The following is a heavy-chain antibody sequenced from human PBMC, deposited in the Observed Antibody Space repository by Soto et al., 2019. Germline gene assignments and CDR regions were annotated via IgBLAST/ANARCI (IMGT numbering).Heavy chain of an antibody. Sequence: PVGSLRLSCAASGFTFSSYWMHWVRQAPGKGLVWVSRINSDGSSTSYADSVKGQFTISRDNAKNTLYLQMNSLRAEDTAVYYCARLGEDYYYYYGMDVWGQGTTVTVSS. J-gene: IGHJ6*02. V-gene: IGHV3-74*01. CDR1: GFTFSSYW. CDR2: INSDGSST. D-gene: IGHD2-21*01. CDR3: ARLGEDYYYYYGMDV.